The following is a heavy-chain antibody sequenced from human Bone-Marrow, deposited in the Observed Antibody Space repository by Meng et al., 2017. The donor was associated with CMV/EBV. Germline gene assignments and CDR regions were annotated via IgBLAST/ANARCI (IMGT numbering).Heavy chain of an antibody. Sequence: ASVKVSCKASGYTFTSYDINWVRQATGQGLEWMGWMNPNSGNTGYAQKFQGRVTMTRDTSTSTGYMELRSLRSDDTAVYYCARDRVLRGVNGMDVWGQGTTVTVSS. V-gene: IGHV1-8*02. D-gene: IGHD3-10*01. CDR2: MNPNSGNT. CDR1: GYTFTSYD. CDR3: ARDRVLRGVNGMDV. J-gene: IGHJ6*02.